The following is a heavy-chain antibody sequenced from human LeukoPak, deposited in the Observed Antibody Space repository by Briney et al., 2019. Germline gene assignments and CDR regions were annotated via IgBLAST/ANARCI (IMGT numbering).Heavy chain of an antibody. CDR2: IKQDGSEK. V-gene: IGHV3-7*01. D-gene: IGHD3-3*01. CDR3: ARDAQYYDFWSGYNDFDY. CDR1: GFTFRSYW. Sequence: GGSLRLSCVASGFTFRSYWMSWVRQAPGKGLEWVANIKQDGSEKYYVDSVKGRFTISRDKAKNSLYLQMNSLRAEDTAVYYCARDAQYYDFWSGYNDFDYWGQGTLVAVSS. J-gene: IGHJ4*02.